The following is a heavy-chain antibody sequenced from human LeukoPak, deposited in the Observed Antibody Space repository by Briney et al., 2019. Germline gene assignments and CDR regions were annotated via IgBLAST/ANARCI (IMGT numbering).Heavy chain of an antibody. CDR1: GFTFSSYA. J-gene: IGHJ4*02. D-gene: IGHD6-13*01. V-gene: IGHV3-30-3*01. Sequence: GGSLRLSCAASGFTFSSYAMHWVRQAPGKGLEWVAVISYDGSNKYYADSVKGRFTISRDNSKNTRYLQMNSLRAEDTAVYYCARDTYIAAAMIVFDYWGQGTLVTVSS. CDR3: ARDTYIAAAMIVFDY. CDR2: ISYDGSNK.